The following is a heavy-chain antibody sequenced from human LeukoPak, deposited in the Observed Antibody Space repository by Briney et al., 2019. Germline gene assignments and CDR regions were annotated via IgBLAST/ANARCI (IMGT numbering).Heavy chain of an antibody. CDR3: ARGTNVGRDSSGYYYGY. CDR2: INPSGGST. J-gene: IGHJ4*02. D-gene: IGHD3-22*01. Sequence: ASVKVSCKASGYTFTSYYMHWVRQAPGQGLEWMGIINPSGGSTSYAQKFQGRVTMTRDMSTSTVYMELSSLRSEDTAVYYCARGTNVGRDSSGYYYGYWGQGTLVTVSS. V-gene: IGHV1-46*01. CDR1: GYTFTSYY.